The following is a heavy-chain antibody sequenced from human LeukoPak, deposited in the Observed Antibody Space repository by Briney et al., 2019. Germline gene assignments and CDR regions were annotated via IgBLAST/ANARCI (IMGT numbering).Heavy chain of an antibody. Sequence: GGSLRLSCAASGFTFSSYWMHWVRQAPGKGLVWVSRINSDGSSTSYADSVKGRFTISRDNAKNTLYLQMNSLRAEDTAVYYCARDQALYSGYDQFDYWGQGTLVTVSS. J-gene: IGHJ4*02. CDR1: GFTFSSYW. CDR3: ARDQALYSGYDQFDY. D-gene: IGHD5-12*01. CDR2: INSDGSST. V-gene: IGHV3-74*01.